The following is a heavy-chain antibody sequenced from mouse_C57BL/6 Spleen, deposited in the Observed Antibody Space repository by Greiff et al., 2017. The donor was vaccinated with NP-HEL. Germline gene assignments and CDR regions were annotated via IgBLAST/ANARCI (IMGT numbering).Heavy chain of an antibody. Sequence: VQLQQSGAELVRPGASVTLSCKASGYTFTDYEMHWVKQTPVHGLEWIGAIDPETGGTAYNQKFKGKAILTADKSSSTAYMERRSLTSEDSAVYYCTRGGITTVVASSHWYFDVWGTGTTVTVSS. D-gene: IGHD1-1*01. CDR1: GYTFTDYE. CDR2: IDPETGGT. J-gene: IGHJ1*03. V-gene: IGHV1-15*01. CDR3: TRGGITTVVASSHWYFDV.